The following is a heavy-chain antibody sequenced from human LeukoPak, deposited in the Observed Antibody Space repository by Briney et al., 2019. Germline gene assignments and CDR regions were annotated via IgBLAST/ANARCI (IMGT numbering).Heavy chain of an antibody. J-gene: IGHJ4*02. V-gene: IGHV3-30*03. Sequence: GGSLRLSCAASGFTFSSNAMHWVRQAPGKGLEWVAVISYDGSNKYYADSVKGRFTISRDNSKNTLYLQMNSLRAEDTAVYYCARDMYYYGSGSYIVWGQGTLVTVSS. CDR3: ARDMYYYGSGSYIV. CDR2: ISYDGSNK. D-gene: IGHD3-10*01. CDR1: GFTFSSNA.